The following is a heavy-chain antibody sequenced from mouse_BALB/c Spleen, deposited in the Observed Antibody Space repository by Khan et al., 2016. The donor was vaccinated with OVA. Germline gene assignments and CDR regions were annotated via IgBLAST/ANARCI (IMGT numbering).Heavy chain of an antibody. CDR2: INPPIGET. Sequence: EVQLQQSGPELVKPGASVKISCKASGYSFTGYFIHWVMQSHGKSLEWIGRINPPIGETFYNQKFSGTATLTVDESFRTASMELRSLASEDSAVYFCARIYGRYLDYWGQGTTLTVSS. V-gene: IGHV1-20*02. CDR3: ARIYGRYLDY. J-gene: IGHJ2*01. CDR1: GYSFTGYF. D-gene: IGHD1-1*01.